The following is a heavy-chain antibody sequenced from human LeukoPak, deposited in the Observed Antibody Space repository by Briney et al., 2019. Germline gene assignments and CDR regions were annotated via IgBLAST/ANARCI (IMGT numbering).Heavy chain of an antibody. V-gene: IGHV3-23*01. D-gene: IGHD6-19*01. J-gene: IGHJ4*02. CDR1: GFTFSSFA. CDR2: ISSSGGTI. CDR3: AKRGSAWSFDY. Sequence: GGSLRLSCAASGFTFSSFAMTWVRQAPGKGLEWVSAISSSGGTIFYTDSVKGRFTISRDNSKNTLYLQMNSLRVEDTALYYCAKRGSAWSFDYWGQGTLVTVSS.